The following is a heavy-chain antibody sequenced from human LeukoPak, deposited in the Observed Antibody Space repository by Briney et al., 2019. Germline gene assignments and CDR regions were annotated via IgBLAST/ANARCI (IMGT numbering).Heavy chain of an antibody. J-gene: IGHJ4*02. CDR2: ISSSGNTI. CDR3: AKNSYDLWSALDY. Sequence: PGGSLRLSCAASGFTFSSYEMNWVRQAPGKGLEWVSYISSSGNTIYYADSVKGRFTISRDNAKNSLCLQMNSLRAEDTAVYYCAKNSYDLWSALDYWGQGTLVTVSS. CDR1: GFTFSSYE. V-gene: IGHV3-48*03. D-gene: IGHD3-3*01.